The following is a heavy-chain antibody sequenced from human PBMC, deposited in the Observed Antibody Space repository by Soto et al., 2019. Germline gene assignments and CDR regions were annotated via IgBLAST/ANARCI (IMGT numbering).Heavy chain of an antibody. V-gene: IGHV3-66*01. CDR2: IYSGGST. CDR1: GFTVSSNY. Sequence: GGSLRLSCAASGFTVSSNYMSWVRQAPGKGLEWVSVIYSGGSTYYADSVKGRFTISRDNSKNTLYLQMNSLRAEDTAVYYCARYRWGWNDKGDYWGQGTLVTVSS. CDR3: ARYRWGWNDKGDY. D-gene: IGHD1-1*01. J-gene: IGHJ4*02.